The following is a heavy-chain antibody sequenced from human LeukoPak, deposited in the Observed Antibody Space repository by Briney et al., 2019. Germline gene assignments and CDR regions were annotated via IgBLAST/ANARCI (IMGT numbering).Heavy chain of an antibody. V-gene: IGHV1-2*02. D-gene: IGHD2-15*01. CDR1: GYTFASYD. Sequence: ASVKVSCKASGYTFASYDINWVRQATGQGLEWMGWINPNSGGTNYAQKFQGRVTMTRDTSISTAYMELSRLRSDDTAVYYCARVIRHCSGGSCYSLGFDYWGQGTLVTVSS. CDR3: ARVIRHCSGGSCYSLGFDY. CDR2: INPNSGGT. J-gene: IGHJ4*02.